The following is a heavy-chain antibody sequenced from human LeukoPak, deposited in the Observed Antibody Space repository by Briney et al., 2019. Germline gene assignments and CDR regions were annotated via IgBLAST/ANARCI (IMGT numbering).Heavy chain of an antibody. CDR2: INPDGSTQ. D-gene: IGHD2-15*01. V-gene: IGHV3-7*01. J-gene: IGHJ3*02. CDR1: GITFRNYW. Sequence: PGGSLRLSCVASGITFRNYWMSWVRQAPGKGLEWVANINPDGSTQNYVHSVKGRFTISRDNAKNSLSLQMNSLRAEDTAVHYCATEPGIGYAFDIWGQGTMVTVSS. CDR3: ATEPGIGYAFDI.